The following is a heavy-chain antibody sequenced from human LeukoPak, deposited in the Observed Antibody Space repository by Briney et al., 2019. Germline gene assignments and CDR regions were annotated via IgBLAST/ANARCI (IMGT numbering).Heavy chain of an antibody. Sequence: SETLSLTCTVSGGSISSYYWSWIRQPAEKGLEWIGRIYTSGSTHYNPSLKSRVTMSVDTSKNQFSLKLSSVTAADTAVYYCARERELYYYYYYMDVWGKGTTVTISS. CDR1: GGSISSYY. D-gene: IGHD1-26*01. CDR2: IYTSGST. V-gene: IGHV4-4*07. J-gene: IGHJ6*03. CDR3: ARERELYYYYYYMDV.